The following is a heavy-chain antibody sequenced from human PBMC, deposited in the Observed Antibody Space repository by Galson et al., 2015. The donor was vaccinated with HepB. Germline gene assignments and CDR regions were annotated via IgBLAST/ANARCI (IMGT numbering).Heavy chain of an antibody. V-gene: IGHV3-21*04. Sequence: SLRLSCAASGFTFSSYSMNWVRQAPGKGLEWVSSISSSSSYIYYADSVKGRFTISRDNAKNSLYLQMNSLTAADTAVYYCARDKVELELHTWGQGILVTVSS. D-gene: IGHD1-7*01. J-gene: IGHJ5*02. CDR2: ISSSSSYI. CDR3: ARDKVELELHT. CDR1: GFTFSSYS.